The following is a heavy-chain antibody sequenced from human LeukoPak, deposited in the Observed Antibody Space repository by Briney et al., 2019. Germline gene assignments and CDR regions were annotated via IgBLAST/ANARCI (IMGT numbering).Heavy chain of an antibody. J-gene: IGHJ5*02. V-gene: IGHV4-59*01. CDR1: GGSISSYY. Sequence: SETLSLTCTGSGGSISSYYWSWIRQPPGKGLEWIGYIYYSGSTNYNPSLKSRVTISVDTSKNQFSLKLSSVTAADTAVYYCARDARYQLLSWVFDPWGQGTLVTVSS. CDR2: IYYSGST. D-gene: IGHD2-2*01. CDR3: ARDARYQLLSWVFDP.